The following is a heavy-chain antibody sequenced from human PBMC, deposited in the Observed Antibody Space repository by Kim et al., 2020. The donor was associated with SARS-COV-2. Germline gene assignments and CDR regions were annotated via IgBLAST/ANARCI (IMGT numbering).Heavy chain of an antibody. D-gene: IGHD3-10*01. V-gene: IGHV3-66*02. CDR1: GFTVSSNY. CDR3: AREAHYGSGPFDY. J-gene: IGHJ4*02. Sequence: GGSLRHSCAASGFTVSSNYMSWVRQAPGKGLEWVSVIYSGGSTYYADSVKGRFTISRDNSKNTLYLQMNSLRAEDTAVYYCAREAHYGSGPFDYWGQGTLVTVSS. CDR2: IYSGGST.